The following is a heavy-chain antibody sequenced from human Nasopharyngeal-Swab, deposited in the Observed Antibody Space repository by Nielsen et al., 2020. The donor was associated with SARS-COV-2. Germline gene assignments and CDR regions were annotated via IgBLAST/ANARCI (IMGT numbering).Heavy chain of an antibody. J-gene: IGHJ3*02. CDR1: GYTFTSYG. CDR2: ISAYNGNT. Sequence: ASVKVSCKASGYTFTSYGISWVRQAPGQGLEWMGWISAYNGNTNYAQKLQGRVTMTTDTSTSTAYMELRSLRSDDTAVYYCARDPISVVPAADDAFDIWGQGTMVTVSS. D-gene: IGHD2-2*01. V-gene: IGHV1-18*01. CDR3: ARDPISVVPAADDAFDI.